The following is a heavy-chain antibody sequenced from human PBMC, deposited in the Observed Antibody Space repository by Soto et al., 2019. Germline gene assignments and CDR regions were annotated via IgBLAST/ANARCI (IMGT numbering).Heavy chain of an antibody. V-gene: IGHV3-53*01. J-gene: IGHJ4*02. Sequence: GGSLILSCAAFDFSVSNKFMTWVRQAPGKGLEWIAVISSYDSTHYADSVTGRFTISRDSSENTVFLQMNSLRAEDTAIYYCATGHQRNSIDFYWGQGTLVTGS. D-gene: IGHD1-7*01. CDR2: ISSYDST. CDR3: ATGHQRNSIDFY. CDR1: DFSVSNKF.